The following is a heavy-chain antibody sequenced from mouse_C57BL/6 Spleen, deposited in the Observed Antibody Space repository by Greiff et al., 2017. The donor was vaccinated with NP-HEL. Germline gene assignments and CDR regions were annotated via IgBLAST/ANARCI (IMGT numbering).Heavy chain of an antibody. V-gene: IGHV14-2*01. CDR3: GRGYYGSSYYFDY. J-gene: IGHJ2*01. CDR2: IDPENGDT. CDR1: GFNINDYY. D-gene: IGHD1-1*01. Sequence: EVKLVESGAELVKPGASVKLSCTASGFNINDYYMHWVKQRTGQGLEWIGRIDPENGDTKYAPKFQGKATITADTSSNTAYLQVSSLTSEDTAVYYCGRGYYGSSYYFDYWGQGTTLTVSS.